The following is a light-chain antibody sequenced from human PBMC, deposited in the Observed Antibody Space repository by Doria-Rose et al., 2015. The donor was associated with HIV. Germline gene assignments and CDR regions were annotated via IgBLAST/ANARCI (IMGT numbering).Light chain of an antibody. J-gene: IGKJ1*01. Sequence: EIVMTQPPGTLSLSPGERATLSCRASQSFSSTYSAWYQQKPGQAPSLLIYDGSTRATGIPDRLSASGSGTDFTLTINRLEPEDVALYYCHQYGTSWTFGQGTKVEI. CDR3: HQYGTSWT. V-gene: IGKV3-20*01. CDR1: QSFSSTY. CDR2: DGS.